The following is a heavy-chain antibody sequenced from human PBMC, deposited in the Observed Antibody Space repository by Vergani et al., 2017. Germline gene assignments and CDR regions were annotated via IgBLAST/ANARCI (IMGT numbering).Heavy chain of an antibody. CDR3: ARGRGYCSGGSCYGDY. V-gene: IGHV4-34*01. CDR2: INHSGST. Sequence: QVQLQQWCAGLLTPSETLSLTCAVYGGSFSGYYWSWIRQPPGKGLEWIGEINHSGSTNYNPSLKSRVTITVDTSKNQFSLKLSSVTAADTAVYYCARGRGYCSGGSCYGDYWGQGTLVTVSS. J-gene: IGHJ4*02. CDR1: GGSFSGYY. D-gene: IGHD2-15*01.